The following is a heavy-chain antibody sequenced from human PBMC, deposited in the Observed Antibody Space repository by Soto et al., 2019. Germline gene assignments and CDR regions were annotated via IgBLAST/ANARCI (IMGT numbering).Heavy chain of an antibody. D-gene: IGHD1-26*01. CDR3: ERDDAGFSGSHYIDYFNY. Sequence: ASAKVSCKASGYTFTSYAMHWVRQAPGERLEWMGWINPGNGNTKYSQKFQDRVTMTTVTSAGTVYMQLSSLTSEDTAVYYCERDDAGFSGSHYIDYFNYWGQGALVTVSS. CDR1: GYTFTSYA. CDR2: INPGNGNT. J-gene: IGHJ4*02. V-gene: IGHV1-3*01.